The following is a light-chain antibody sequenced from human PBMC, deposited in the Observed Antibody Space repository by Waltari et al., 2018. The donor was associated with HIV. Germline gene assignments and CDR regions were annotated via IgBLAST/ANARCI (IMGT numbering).Light chain of an antibody. V-gene: IGKV1-NL1*01. Sequence: DIQMTQSQSSLSASIGDTVSIPCRASQDISNSVSWFQQQPVKVPKLLVHGAFILQRGVPSRFSDSGSGTDYTLTISGLQAEDFATYFCQQYYGVPLTFGGGTRVDI. CDR2: GAF. J-gene: IGKJ4*01. CDR1: QDISNS. CDR3: QQYYGVPLT.